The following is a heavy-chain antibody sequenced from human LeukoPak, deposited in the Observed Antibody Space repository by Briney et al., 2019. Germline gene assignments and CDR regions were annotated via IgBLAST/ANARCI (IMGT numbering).Heavy chain of an antibody. Sequence: GGSLRLSCEASGFIFSSYAMHWARQAPGKGREWVAVISFDGSKKYYAESLKGRFTISRDNSKNTLFVQMNSLRPEDTAVYYCAREDSSGKVDYWGQGTLVSVSS. CDR3: AREDSSGKVDY. CDR1: GFIFSSYA. CDR2: ISFDGSKK. V-gene: IGHV3-30*04. J-gene: IGHJ4*02. D-gene: IGHD6-19*01.